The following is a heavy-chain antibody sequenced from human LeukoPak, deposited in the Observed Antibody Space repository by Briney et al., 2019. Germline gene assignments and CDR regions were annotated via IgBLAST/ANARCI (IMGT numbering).Heavy chain of an antibody. D-gene: IGHD3-22*01. CDR1: GDSISSYY. J-gene: IGHJ4*02. CDR2: IYYSGST. V-gene: IGHV4-59*05. Sequence: SETLSLTCTVSGDSISSYYWSWIRQPPGKGLEWIGSIYYSGSTYYNPSLKSRVTISVDTSKNQFSLKLSSVTAADTAVYYCARHEPYDSSGPGPFFDYWGQGTLVTVSS. CDR3: ARHEPYDSSGPGPFFDY.